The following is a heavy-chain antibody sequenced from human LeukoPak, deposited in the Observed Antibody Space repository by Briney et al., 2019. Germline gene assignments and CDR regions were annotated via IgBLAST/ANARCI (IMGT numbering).Heavy chain of an antibody. CDR1: GGSISSYY. CDR3: ARHQDVGAIAFDY. D-gene: IGHD1-26*01. Sequence: SETLSLTCTVSGGSISSYYWSWIRQPPGKGLEWIGYIYYSGSATYNPSLKSRVTLSVDTSKKQLSLKLSSVTAADTAVHYCARHQDVGAIAFDYWGQGTLVTVSS. V-gene: IGHV4-59*08. J-gene: IGHJ4*02. CDR2: IYYSGSA.